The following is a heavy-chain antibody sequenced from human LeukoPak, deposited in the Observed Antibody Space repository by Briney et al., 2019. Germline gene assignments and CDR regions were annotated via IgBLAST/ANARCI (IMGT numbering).Heavy chain of an antibody. CDR3: ARDYDYYDSSGYPYYYGMDV. CDR1: GFTFSSYW. CDR2: INSDGGST. J-gene: IGHJ6*02. Sequence: GGSLRLSCAASGFTFSSYWMHWVRQAPGKGLVWVSRINSDGGSTSYADSVKGRFTISRDNAKNTLYLQMNSLRAEDTAVYYCARDYDYYDSSGYPYYYGMDVWGQGTTVTVSS. D-gene: IGHD3-22*01. V-gene: IGHV3-74*01.